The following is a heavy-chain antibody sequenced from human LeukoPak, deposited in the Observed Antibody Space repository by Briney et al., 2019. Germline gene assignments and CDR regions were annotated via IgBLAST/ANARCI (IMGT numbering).Heavy chain of an antibody. CDR3: ARGMGLLEWLLSAWFDY. CDR1: GYTFTGYY. J-gene: IGHJ4*02. Sequence: VASVKVSCKASGYTFTGYYMHWVRQAPGQGLEWMGWINPNSGGTNYAQKFQGRVTMTRDTSISTAYMELSRLRSDDTAVYYCARGMGLLEWLLSAWFDYWGQGTLVTVSS. D-gene: IGHD3-3*01. CDR2: INPNSGGT. V-gene: IGHV1-2*02.